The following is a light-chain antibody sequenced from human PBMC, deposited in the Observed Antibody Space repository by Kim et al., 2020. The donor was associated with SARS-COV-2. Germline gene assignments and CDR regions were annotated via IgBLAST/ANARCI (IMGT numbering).Light chain of an antibody. V-gene: IGLV2-14*04. CDR3: SSYIRASSFG. Sequence: GQSITLTCTGTGGDIGARNFVSWYQQHPGKAPKLMIYGVSERPSGVSNRFSGSKSGNTATLTISGLQAEDEADYYCSSYIRASSFGFGGGTQLTVL. CDR2: GVS. CDR1: GGDIGARNF. J-gene: IGLJ3*02.